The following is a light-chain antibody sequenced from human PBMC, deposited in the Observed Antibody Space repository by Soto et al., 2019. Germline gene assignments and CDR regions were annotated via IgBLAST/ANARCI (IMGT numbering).Light chain of an antibody. CDR3: ISYTSSSTRV. CDR2: EVS. CDR1: SSDVGGYNY. V-gene: IGLV2-14*01. Sequence: QSVLTQPASVSGSPGQSITISCTGTSSDVGGYNYVSWYQQHPGRAPKLMIYEVSNRPSGVSTRFSGSKSGNTASLTISGLQAEDEADYYYISYTSSSTRVFGTGTKVTVL. J-gene: IGLJ1*01.